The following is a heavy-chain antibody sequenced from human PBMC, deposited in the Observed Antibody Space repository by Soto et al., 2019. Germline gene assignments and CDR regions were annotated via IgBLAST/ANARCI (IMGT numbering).Heavy chain of an antibody. CDR2: IYYSGST. CDR1: GGSISSYY. D-gene: IGHD2-2*01. V-gene: IGHV4-59*01. J-gene: IGHJ6*02. Sequence: QVQLQESGPGLVKPSETLSLTCTVSGGSISSYYWSWIRQPPGKGLEWIGYIYYSGSTNYNPSLTGRVTISVDTSKNQFSLKLSSVTAADTAVYYCASSDIVVVPAASGGSYYYSGMDFWGQGTTVTVSS. CDR3: ASSDIVVVPAASGGSYYYSGMDF.